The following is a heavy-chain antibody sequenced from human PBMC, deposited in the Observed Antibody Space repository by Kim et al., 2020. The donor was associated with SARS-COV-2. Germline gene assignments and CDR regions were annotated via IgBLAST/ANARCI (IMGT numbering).Heavy chain of an antibody. CDR1: GFTFDDYG. CDR2: INWNGGST. V-gene: IGHV3-20*01. D-gene: IGHD3-10*01. J-gene: IGHJ5*02. Sequence: GGSLRLSCAASGFTFDDYGMSWVRQAPGKGLEWVSGINWNGGSTGYADSVKGRFTISRDNAKNSLYLQMNSLRAEDTALYHCARDLGSYYYGSGSLNWFEGWGQGTLVTVSS. CDR3: ARDLGSYYYGSGSLNWFEG.